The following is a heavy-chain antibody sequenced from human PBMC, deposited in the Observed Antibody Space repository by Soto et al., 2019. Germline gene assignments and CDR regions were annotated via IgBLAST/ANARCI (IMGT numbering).Heavy chain of an antibody. CDR1: GFTFSSYS. CDR2: ISSSSSTI. D-gene: IGHD3-3*01. J-gene: IGHJ6*02. CDR3: ARSETYYDFWSGYYTYYGMDV. Sequence: PGGSLRLSCAASGFTFSSYSMNWVGQAPGKGLERVSYISSSSSTIYYADSVKGRFTISRDNAKNSLYLQMNSLRDEDTAVYYCARSETYYDFWSGYYTYYGMDVWGQGTTVTVSS. V-gene: IGHV3-48*02.